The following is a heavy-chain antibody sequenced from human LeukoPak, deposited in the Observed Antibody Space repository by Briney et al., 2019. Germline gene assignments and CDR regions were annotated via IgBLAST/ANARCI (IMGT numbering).Heavy chain of an antibody. J-gene: IGHJ4*02. CDR3: ARHSSAWYMDN. D-gene: IGHD6-19*01. V-gene: IGHV4-59*08. CDR1: GGSISTYY. Sequence: ASETLSLTCTVSGGSISTYYWNWIRQPPGKGPEWIGYVYYSGSTNYNPSLNSRVTISLDTSKKQFSLKLSSVTAADTAVYYCARHSSAWYMDNWGQGTLVTVSS. CDR2: VYYSGST.